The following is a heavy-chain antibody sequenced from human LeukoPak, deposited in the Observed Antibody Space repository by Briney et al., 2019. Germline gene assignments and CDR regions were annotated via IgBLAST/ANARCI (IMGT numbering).Heavy chain of an antibody. CDR1: GGSISSSSYY. J-gene: IGHJ6*03. Sequence: SETLSLTCTVSGGSISSSSYYWGWIRQPPGKGLEWIGSIYYSGSTYYNPSLKSRVTISVDTSKNQFSLKLSSVTAADTAVYYCARQGRYYYMDVWGKGTTVTVSS. CDR2: IYYSGST. V-gene: IGHV4-39*01. CDR3: ARQGRYYYMDV.